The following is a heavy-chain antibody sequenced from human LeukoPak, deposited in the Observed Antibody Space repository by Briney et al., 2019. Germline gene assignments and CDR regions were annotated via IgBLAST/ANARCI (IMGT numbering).Heavy chain of an antibody. CDR1: GDSLGRSNTY. CDR2: ILHSGYT. CDR3: ARLLGDDSSGYYYGNLYYFDY. Sequence: SDTLSLTCTVSGDSLGRSNTYWGWIRQTPGKGLEWLGTILHSGYTYNSPSLKSRVTISVDTSKNQFSLKLSSVTAADTAVYYCARLLGDDSSGYYYGNLYYFDYWGQGTLVTVSS. J-gene: IGHJ4*02. V-gene: IGHV4-39*01. D-gene: IGHD3-22*01.